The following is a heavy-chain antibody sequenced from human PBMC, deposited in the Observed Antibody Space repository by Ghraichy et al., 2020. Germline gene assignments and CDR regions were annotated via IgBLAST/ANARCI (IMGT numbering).Heavy chain of an antibody. V-gene: IGHV3-23*01. CDR1: GFTFSSYA. CDR2: ISGSGGST. Sequence: GGSLRLSCAASGFTFSSYAMSWVRQAPGKGLEWVSAISGSGGSTYYADSVKGRFTISRDNSKNTLYLQMNSLRAEDTAVYYCAKDLIGGGWYSHDAFDIWGQGTMVTVSS. CDR3: AKDLIGGGWYSHDAFDI. J-gene: IGHJ3*02. D-gene: IGHD2-15*01.